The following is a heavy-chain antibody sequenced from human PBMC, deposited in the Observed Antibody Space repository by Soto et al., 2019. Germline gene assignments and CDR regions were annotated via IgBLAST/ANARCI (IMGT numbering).Heavy chain of an antibody. CDR2: INPSGGST. D-gene: IGHD2-2*01. CDR3: ASLGRYCSSTSCPDY. J-gene: IGHJ4*01. V-gene: IGHV1-46*01. Sequence: ASVKVSGKASGYTFTSYYMHWVRQAPGQGLEWMGIINPSGGSTSYAQKFQGRVTMTRDTSTSTVYMELSSLRSEDTAVYYCASLGRYCSSTSCPDYWGHGTLVTVSS. CDR1: GYTFTSYY.